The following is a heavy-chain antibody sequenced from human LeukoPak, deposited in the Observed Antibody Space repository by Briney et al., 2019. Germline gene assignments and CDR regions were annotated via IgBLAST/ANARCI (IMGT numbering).Heavy chain of an antibody. V-gene: IGHV3-43*02. Sequence: PGGSLRLSCAASGFTFDDYAMHWVRQAPGKGLEWVSLISGDGGSTYYADSVKGRFTISRDNTKKSLYLQMNSLRAEDTAVYYCARGIPLDHWGQGTLVTVSS. CDR2: ISGDGGST. CDR1: GFTFDDYA. J-gene: IGHJ4*02. CDR3: ARGIPLDH.